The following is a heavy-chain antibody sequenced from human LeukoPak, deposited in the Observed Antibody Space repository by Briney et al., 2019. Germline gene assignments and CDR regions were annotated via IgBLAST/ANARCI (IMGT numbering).Heavy chain of an antibody. J-gene: IGHJ4*02. D-gene: IGHD1-26*01. CDR2: INSDGSST. CDR1: GFTFRSYW. CDR3: ARGWEVPFDY. Sequence: GGSLRLSCEVSGFTFRSYWMHLVRQAPGKGLVWVSRINSDGSSTSYADSVKGRFTISRDNARNTLYLQMNSLRAEDTAVYYCARGWEVPFDYWGQGTLVTVSS. V-gene: IGHV3-74*01.